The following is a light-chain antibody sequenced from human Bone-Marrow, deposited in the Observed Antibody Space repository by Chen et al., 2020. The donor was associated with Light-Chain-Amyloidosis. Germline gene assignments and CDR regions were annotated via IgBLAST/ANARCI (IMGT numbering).Light chain of an antibody. CDR1: QSVTGSH. CDR3: QQYATSPWT. J-gene: IGKJ1*01. Sequence: EILLTQSPGTLSLSPGERVTLSCRASQSVTGSHLAWYQQKPGQAPRLLIYAAATRATGVPDRFRGSGSGTDFTHTISRLEPEDFAVYYGQQYATSPWTFGRGTKVEMK. V-gene: IGKV3-20*01. CDR2: AAA.